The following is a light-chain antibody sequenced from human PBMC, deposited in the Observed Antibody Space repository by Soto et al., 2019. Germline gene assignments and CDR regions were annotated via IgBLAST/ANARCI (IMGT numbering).Light chain of an antibody. CDR2: DAY. CDR1: QSISSW. V-gene: IGKV1-5*01. CDR3: KQYNSYSIT. Sequence: DIQMTQSPSTLSASVGDRVTITCRASQSISSWLAWYQQKPGKAPKLLIYDAYSLESGVQSRFSGSGSGKEFTLTIRSLQPDDFATYYCKQYNSYSITFGQGTRLEIK. J-gene: IGKJ5*01.